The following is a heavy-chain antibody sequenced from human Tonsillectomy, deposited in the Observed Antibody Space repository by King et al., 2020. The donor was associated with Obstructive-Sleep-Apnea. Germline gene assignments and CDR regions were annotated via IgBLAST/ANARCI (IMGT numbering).Heavy chain of an antibody. CDR3: AKDAVVVVPAAMAYDWFDP. CDR1: GFTFSSYA. J-gene: IGHJ5*02. D-gene: IGHD2-2*01. CDR2: ISAGGGST. Sequence: VQLVESGGGLVQPGGSLRLSCAASGFTFSSYAMSWVRQAPGKGLEWVSVISAGGGSTYYADSVKGRFTISRDNSKKTLFLQMNSRSAEDTAVYYCAKDAVVVVPAAMAYDWFDPWGQGTLVTVSS. V-gene: IGHV3-23*04.